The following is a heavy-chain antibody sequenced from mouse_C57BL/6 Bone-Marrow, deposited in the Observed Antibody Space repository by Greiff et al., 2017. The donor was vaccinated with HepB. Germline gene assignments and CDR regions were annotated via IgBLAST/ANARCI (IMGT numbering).Heavy chain of an antibody. CDR1: GFTFSSYA. D-gene: IGHD1-1*01. Sequence: DVHLVESGGGLVKPGGSLKLSCAASGFTFSSYAMSWVRQTPEKRLEWVATISDGGSYTYYPDNVKGRFTISRDNAKNNLYLQMSHLKSEDTAMYYCAREDYYGSLYWGQGTTLTVSS. CDR2: ISDGGSYT. J-gene: IGHJ2*01. CDR3: AREDYYGSLY. V-gene: IGHV5-4*01.